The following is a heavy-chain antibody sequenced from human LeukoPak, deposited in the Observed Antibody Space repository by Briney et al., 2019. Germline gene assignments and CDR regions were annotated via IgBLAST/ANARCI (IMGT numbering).Heavy chain of an antibody. Sequence: SETLSLTCTVSGGSISSYYWSWIRQPAGQGLEWIGRIYTSGSTNYNPSLKRRVTMSVDTSKNQFSLKLSSVTAADTAVYYCARNIAAAGPPVDVWGKGTTVTVSS. D-gene: IGHD6-13*01. V-gene: IGHV4-4*07. CDR2: IYTSGST. CDR1: GGSISSYY. J-gene: IGHJ6*04. CDR3: ARNIAAAGPPVDV.